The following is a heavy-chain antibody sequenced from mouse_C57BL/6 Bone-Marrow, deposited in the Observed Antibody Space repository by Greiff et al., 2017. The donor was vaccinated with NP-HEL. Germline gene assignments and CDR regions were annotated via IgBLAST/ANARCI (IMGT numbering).Heavy chain of an antibody. V-gene: IGHV1-67*01. CDR1: GYTFTDYA. CDR2: ISTYYGDA. D-gene: IGHD1-1*01. CDR3: AREYYGSRVDWYFDG. J-gene: IGHJ1*03. Sequence: VQLQQSGPELVRPGVSVKISCKGSGYTFTDYAMHWVKQSHAKSLEWIGVISTYYGDASYNQKFKDQATMPVDKSSSTAYMDLARLTSEDSAVYCCAREYYGSRVDWYFDGWGTGTTVTVSS.